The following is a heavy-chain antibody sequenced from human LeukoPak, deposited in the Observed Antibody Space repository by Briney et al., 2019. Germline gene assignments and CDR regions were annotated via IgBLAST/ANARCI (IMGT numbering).Heavy chain of an antibody. CDR1: GFTFSSYA. D-gene: IGHD3-16*01. V-gene: IGHV3-23*01. CDR2: ISGGGVTT. CDR3: ARNQQLGGHSYYYYGMDV. Sequence: GGSLRLSCAASGFTFSSYAMSWVRQGPGKGLEWVPGISGGGVTTYYADSVKGRFTISRDNSKNTLYLQMNSLRADDTAIYYCARNQQLGGHSYYYYGMDVWGQGTTVTVSS. J-gene: IGHJ6*02.